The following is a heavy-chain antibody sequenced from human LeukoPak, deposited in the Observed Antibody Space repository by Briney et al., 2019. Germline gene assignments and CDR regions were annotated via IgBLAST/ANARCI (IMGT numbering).Heavy chain of an antibody. Sequence: GESLKISCRGSGYSFTTYWIGWVRQMPGKGLEWMGTIYPGDSDTRYSPSFQGQVTISADKSISTAYLQWSSLKASDTAMYYCARHSRVAWFDPWGQGTLVTVSS. CDR1: GYSFTTYW. J-gene: IGHJ5*02. V-gene: IGHV5-51*01. CDR3: ARHSRVAWFDP. CDR2: IYPGDSDT.